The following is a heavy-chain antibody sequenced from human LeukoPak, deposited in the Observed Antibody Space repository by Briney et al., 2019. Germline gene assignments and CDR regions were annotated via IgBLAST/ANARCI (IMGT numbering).Heavy chain of an antibody. Sequence: PSETLSLTCTVSGGSISSYYWSWIRQPAGKGLEWIGRIYTSGSTNYNPSLKSRVTMSVDTSKNQFSLKLSSVTAADTAVYYCARDLGWELLGPFDYWGQGTLVTVSS. D-gene: IGHD1-26*01. CDR3: ARDLGWELLGPFDY. CDR1: GGSISSYY. V-gene: IGHV4-4*07. CDR2: IYTSGST. J-gene: IGHJ4*02.